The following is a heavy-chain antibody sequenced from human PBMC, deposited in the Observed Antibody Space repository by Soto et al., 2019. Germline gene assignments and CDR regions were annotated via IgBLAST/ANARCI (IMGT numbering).Heavy chain of an antibody. Sequence: EVQLVESGGGLVKPGGSLRLSCAASGFTFSGHTINWVRQAPGKGLEWVSSVSRSSSYIYYADSVKGRFTVPRDDAAKSLYLQMNSLRAEDTAIYYCARCMGFDGSGYAFFDSWGQGTQVTVSS. CDR3: ARCMGFDGSGYAFFDS. J-gene: IGHJ4*02. CDR2: VSRSSSYI. CDR1: GFTFSGHT. D-gene: IGHD3-10*01. V-gene: IGHV3-21*01.